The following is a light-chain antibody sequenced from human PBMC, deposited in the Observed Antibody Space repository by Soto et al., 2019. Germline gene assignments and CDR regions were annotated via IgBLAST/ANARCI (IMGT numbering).Light chain of an antibody. CDR1: SSDVGGYDH. Sequence: QSVLTQPASVSESPGQSITISCTGTSSDVGGYDHVSWYQQHPGKAPKLIIYDVTVRPSGISPRFSGSKSDNTASLAVSGLQPEDEADYYCSSYTNKDTLLFGGGTKLTVL. V-gene: IGLV2-14*03. CDR3: SSYTNKDTLL. CDR2: DVT. J-gene: IGLJ3*02.